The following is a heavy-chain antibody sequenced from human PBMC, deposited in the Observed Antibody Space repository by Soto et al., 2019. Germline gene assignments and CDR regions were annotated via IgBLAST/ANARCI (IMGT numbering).Heavy chain of an antibody. CDR1: NFSMTSGFY. J-gene: IGHJ4*01. CDR2: IFHTGST. CDR3: ERAGLRYFESYGHYSGPPLEY. D-gene: IGHD3-9*01. V-gene: IGHV4-38-2*01. Sequence: PSETLSLTCAVSNFSMTSGFYWGWLRQPPGKGLEWIGSIFHTGSTSYQPSLKSRVTISLDRSKNQFSLTLRSVTAADTAVYYCERAGLRYFESYGHYSGPPLEYWGNGVLVTVAS.